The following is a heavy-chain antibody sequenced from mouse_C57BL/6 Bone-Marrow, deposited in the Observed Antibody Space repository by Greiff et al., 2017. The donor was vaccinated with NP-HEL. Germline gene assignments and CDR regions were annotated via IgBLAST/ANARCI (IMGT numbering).Heavy chain of an antibody. J-gene: IGHJ3*01. Sequence: EVQLVEPGGDFVKPGASLKLSCAASGFTFTSYGMSWVRQTPDKSLEWVATISSSGSYTYYPDSLKGRSTISRDNAKNTLYLQLSRLKSEDTAMYYCARHDDYEVAWFAYWGKGTKDTVSA. CDR3: ARHDDYEVAWFAY. D-gene: IGHD2-4*01. V-gene: IGHV5-6*01. CDR1: GFTFTSYG. CDR2: ISSSGSYT.